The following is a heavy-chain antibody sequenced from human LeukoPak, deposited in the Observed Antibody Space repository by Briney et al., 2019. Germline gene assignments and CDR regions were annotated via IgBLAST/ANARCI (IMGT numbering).Heavy chain of an antibody. CDR2: IDGSGDTI. CDR3: SRRFDC. J-gene: IGHJ4*02. Sequence: AGSLRLSCAASGFTFSDYSMNWVRQAPGKGLEWVSYIDGSGDTIYYADSVKGRFIISRDNAKNSLDLQMNSLRDEDTAVYYCSRRFDCWGQGTLVTVSS. V-gene: IGHV3-48*02. CDR1: GFTFSDYS.